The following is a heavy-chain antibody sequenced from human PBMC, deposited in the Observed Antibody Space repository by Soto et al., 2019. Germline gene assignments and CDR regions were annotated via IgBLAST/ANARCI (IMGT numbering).Heavy chain of an antibody. J-gene: IGHJ4*02. CDR2: IYYSGST. CDR1: GGSVSSRTYY. D-gene: IGHD6-6*01. Sequence: PSETLSLTCTVSGGSVSSRTYYWSWIRQPPGEGLEWIGYIYYSGSTNYNPSLKSRVTISVDTSKNQFSLKLSSVTAADTAVYYCAREGSRSSWYYFGQWGQGTLVTVSS. V-gene: IGHV4-61*01. CDR3: AREGSRSSWYYFGQ.